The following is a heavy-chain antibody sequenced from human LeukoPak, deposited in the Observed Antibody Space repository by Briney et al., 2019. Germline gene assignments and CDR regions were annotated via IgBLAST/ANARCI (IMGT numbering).Heavy chain of an antibody. D-gene: IGHD6-13*01. V-gene: IGHV3-30*18. J-gene: IGHJ4*02. CDR2: IASDGNDK. Sequence: GRSLRLSCAASAFTFRNYAMHWLRQAPGKGLEWVAVIASDGNDKHLADSVKGRFTISRDNSRNTLYLQTNSLRTEDTAVYYCAKDGAMAAAGYYFDYWGQGTPVTVSS. CDR3: AKDGAMAAAGYYFDY. CDR1: AFTFRNYA.